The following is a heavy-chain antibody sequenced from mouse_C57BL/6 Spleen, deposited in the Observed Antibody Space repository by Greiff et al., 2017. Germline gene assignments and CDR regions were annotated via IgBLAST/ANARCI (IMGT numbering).Heavy chain of an antibody. CDR1: GYSITSGYY. CDR2: ISYDGSN. J-gene: IGHJ2*01. V-gene: IGHV3-6*01. Sequence: EVHLVESGPGLVKPSQSLSLTCSVTGYSITSGYYWNWIRQFPGNKLEWMGYISYDGSNNYNPSLKNRISITRDTSKNQFCLKLNSVTTEDTATYYGASSNYPYYFDYWGQGTTLTVSS. D-gene: IGHD2-5*01. CDR3: ASSNYPYYFDY.